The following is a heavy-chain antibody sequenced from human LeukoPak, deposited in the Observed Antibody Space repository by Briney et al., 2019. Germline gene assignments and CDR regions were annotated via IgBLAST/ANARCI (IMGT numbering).Heavy chain of an antibody. Sequence: LSGRSLRLSCAASGLTFSSYSMNWVSQVPGNGLEWISYISSSSSTIYYADSVKGRFTISRDNAKNSLYLQMNSLRDEDTAVYYCARDLVSPQWLVRNYYYGMDVWGQGTTVTVSS. V-gene: IGHV3-48*02. CDR1: GLTFSSYS. J-gene: IGHJ6*02. D-gene: IGHD6-19*01. CDR3: ARDLVSPQWLVRNYYYGMDV. CDR2: ISSSSSTI.